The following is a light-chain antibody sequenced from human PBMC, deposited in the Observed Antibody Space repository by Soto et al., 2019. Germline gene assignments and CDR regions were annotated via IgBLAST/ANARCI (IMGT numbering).Light chain of an antibody. Sequence: DSQLTQSPSSLSVFVGDSVTITCRASQHIITYLNWYQQKPGKAPQLLINAASTLQSGVPSRFSGSGSGTDFTLTINSLQSEDLGTYYCQQSYSNPTFGQGTKVDIK. J-gene: IGKJ1*01. V-gene: IGKV1-39*01. CDR3: QQSYSNPT. CDR2: AAS. CDR1: QHIITY.